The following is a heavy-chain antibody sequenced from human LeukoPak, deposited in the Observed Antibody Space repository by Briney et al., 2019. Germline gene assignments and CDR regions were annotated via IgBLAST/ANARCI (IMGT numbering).Heavy chain of an antibody. CDR3: ASPRATDAFDV. J-gene: IGHJ3*01. CDR2: INLSGGST. CDR1: GYTIISYY. V-gene: IGHV1-46*01. Sequence: ASVKASCKASGYTIISYYMHWVRQAPGQGLEWMGIINLSGGSTSYAQKFQGRVTMTRDTSTRIVYMELSSLRFEDTAVYYCASPRATDAFDVWGQGTMVTVSS.